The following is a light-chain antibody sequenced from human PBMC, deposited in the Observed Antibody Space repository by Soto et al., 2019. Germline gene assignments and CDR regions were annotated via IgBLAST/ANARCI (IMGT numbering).Light chain of an antibody. CDR2: GAS. CDR3: QHYNGWPL. J-gene: IGKJ4*01. V-gene: IGKV3-15*01. Sequence: ELVMTQSPATLSVSPGETANLSCRASQSVGSNLAWYQQKFGQAPRLLIYGASTRATGVSGRFSGSGSGTDFTLTISRLQSEDFAVYFCQHYNGWPLFGGGTKVDIK. CDR1: QSVGSN.